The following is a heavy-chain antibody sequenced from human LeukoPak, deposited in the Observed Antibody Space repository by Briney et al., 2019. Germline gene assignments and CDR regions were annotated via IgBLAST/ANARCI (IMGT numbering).Heavy chain of an antibody. Sequence: PGGSLRLSCAASGFTFSSYSMNWVRQAPGKGLEWVANIKQDGSEKYYVDSVKGRFTISRDNAKNSLYLQMNSLRAEDTAVYYCAREDDAFDIWGQGTMVTVSS. CDR1: GFTFSSYS. V-gene: IGHV3-7*01. CDR3: AREDDAFDI. J-gene: IGHJ3*02. CDR2: IKQDGSEK.